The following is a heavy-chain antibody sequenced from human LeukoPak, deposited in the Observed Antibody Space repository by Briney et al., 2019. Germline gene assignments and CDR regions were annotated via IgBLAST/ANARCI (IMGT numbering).Heavy chain of an antibody. J-gene: IGHJ4*02. V-gene: IGHV1-2*06. CDR3: ARDPVAGDLFDY. CDR2: INPNSGGT. CDR1: GYTFTGYY. D-gene: IGHD6-19*01. Sequence: ASVKGSCKASGYTFTGYYMHWVRQAPGQGLEWMGRINPNSGGTNYAQKFQGRVTMTRDTSISTAYMELSRLRSDDTAVYYCARDPVAGDLFDYWGQGTLVTVSS.